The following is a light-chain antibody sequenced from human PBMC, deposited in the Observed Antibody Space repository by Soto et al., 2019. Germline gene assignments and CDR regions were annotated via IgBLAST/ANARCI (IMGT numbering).Light chain of an antibody. V-gene: IGLV2-14*01. Sequence: QSALTQPASVSGSPGQSITISCTGTSSDVGDYNYVSWYQQDPGKAPKLMIYDVSNRPSGVSNRFSGSKSGNTASLTISGRQAEDEADYYCISYTSSSTLVVFGGGTKLTVL. J-gene: IGLJ2*01. CDR2: DVS. CDR3: ISYTSSSTLVV. CDR1: SSDVGDYNY.